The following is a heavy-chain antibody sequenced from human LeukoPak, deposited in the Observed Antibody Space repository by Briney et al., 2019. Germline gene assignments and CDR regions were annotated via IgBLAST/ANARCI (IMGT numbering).Heavy chain of an antibody. Sequence: PGGSQRLSCAGPGITFSGFWMHWVRQAPGKGLVWVSRINSDGSSTNYADSVKGRFTISRDNAKNTLYLQMNSLRAEDTGVYYCARGLTPGGGNSAAYWGQGTLVTVSS. CDR1: GITFSGFW. CDR2: INSDGSST. J-gene: IGHJ4*02. CDR3: ARGLTPGGGNSAAY. V-gene: IGHV3-74*01. D-gene: IGHD4-23*01.